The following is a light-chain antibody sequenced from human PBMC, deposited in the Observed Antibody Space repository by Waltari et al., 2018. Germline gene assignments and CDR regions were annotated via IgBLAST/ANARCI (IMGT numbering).Light chain of an antibody. CDR1: SSTLGPNS. V-gene: IGLV1-44*01. CDR2: GHN. J-gene: IGLJ3*02. Sequence: QSVLTQPPSASGTPGQRVTLSVSGSSSTLGPNSGNWYQPLPGTAPKLLIYGHNPRPTGVPDRFSGSKSGSSASLAISGLQSEDEADYYCAAWDDSLSGLVFGGGTKVTVL. CDR3: AAWDDSLSGLV.